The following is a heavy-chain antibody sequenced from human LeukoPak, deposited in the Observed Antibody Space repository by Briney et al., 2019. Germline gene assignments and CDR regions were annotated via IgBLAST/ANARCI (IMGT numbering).Heavy chain of an antibody. CDR1: GVSISSSNSY. Sequence: SETLSLTCTVSGVSISSSNSYWGWIRQPPGKGLEWIGRIYTSGSTNYNPSLKSRVTISVDTSKNQFSLKLSSVTAADTAVYYCARVDYYGSGSVDYWGQGTLVTVSS. CDR2: IYTSGST. D-gene: IGHD3-10*01. CDR3: ARVDYYGSGSVDY. V-gene: IGHV4-39*07. J-gene: IGHJ4*02.